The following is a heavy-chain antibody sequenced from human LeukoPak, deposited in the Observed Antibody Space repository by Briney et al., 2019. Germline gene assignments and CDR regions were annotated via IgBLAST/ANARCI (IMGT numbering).Heavy chain of an antibody. V-gene: IGHV1-69*05. CDR1: GGTFSSYA. CDR2: IIPIFGTA. D-gene: IGHD5-24*01. J-gene: IGHJ4*02. CDR3: ARDGGRDGYNHFDY. Sequence: SVKVSCKASGGTFSSYAIGWVRQAPGQGLEWMGGIIPIFGTANYAQKFQGRVTITTDESTSTAYMELSSLRSEDTAVYYCARDGGRDGYNHFDYWGQGTLVTVSS.